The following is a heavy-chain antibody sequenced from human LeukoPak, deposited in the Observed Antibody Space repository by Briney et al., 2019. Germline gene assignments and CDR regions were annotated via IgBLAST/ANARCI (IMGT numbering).Heavy chain of an antibody. Sequence: ASVTVSFKASGYTFTDYWMHWVRQAPGQGLEWMGWINPNSGGTKYAQKFQGRVTMTRDTSISTAYMELSRLRSDDTAMYYCAPGGAIDYWGQGTLVTVSS. J-gene: IGHJ4*02. D-gene: IGHD3-10*01. CDR1: GYTFTDYW. CDR2: INPNSGGT. CDR3: APGGAIDY. V-gene: IGHV1-2*02.